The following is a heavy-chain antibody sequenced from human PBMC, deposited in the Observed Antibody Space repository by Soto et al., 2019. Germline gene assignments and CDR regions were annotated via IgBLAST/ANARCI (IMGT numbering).Heavy chain of an antibody. CDR1: GYTFTSYA. Sequence: ASVKVSCKASGYTFTSYAMHWVRQAPGQRLEWMGWINAGNGNTKYSQKFQGRVTITRDTSASTAYMELSSLRSEDTAVYYCARDQPYYGVRWSSFDYWGQGTLVTVSS. V-gene: IGHV1-3*01. CDR3: ARDQPYYGVRWSSFDY. J-gene: IGHJ4*02. D-gene: IGHD4-17*01. CDR2: INAGNGNT.